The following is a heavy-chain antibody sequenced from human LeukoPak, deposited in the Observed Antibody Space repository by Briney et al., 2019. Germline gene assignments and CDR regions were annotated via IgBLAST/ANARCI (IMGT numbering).Heavy chain of an antibody. D-gene: IGHD2-2*01. CDR1: GFTSSDYY. CDR3: ARAFRGYCSSTSCSLYYYYGMDV. CDR2: ISSSGSTI. Sequence: GGSLRLSCAASGFTSSDYYMSWIRQAPGKGLEWVSYISSSGSTIYYADSVKGRFTISRDNAKNSLYLQMNSLRAEDTAVYYCARAFRGYCSSTSCSLYYYYGMDVWGQGTTVTVSS. V-gene: IGHV3-11*01. J-gene: IGHJ6*02.